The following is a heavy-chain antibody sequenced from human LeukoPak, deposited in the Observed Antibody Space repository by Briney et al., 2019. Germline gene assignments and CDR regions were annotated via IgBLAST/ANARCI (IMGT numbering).Heavy chain of an antibody. CDR2: ISSSGSTI. V-gene: IGHV3-11*04. CDR3: AGEQLALGYYYYMDV. D-gene: IGHD6-6*01. J-gene: IGHJ6*03. CDR1: GFTFSDYY. Sequence: PGGSLRLSCAASGFTFSDYYMSWIRQAPGKGLEWVSYISSSGSTIYYADSVKGRFTISRDNAKNSLYLQMNSLRAEDTAVYYCAGEQLALGYYYYMDVWGKGTTVTVSS.